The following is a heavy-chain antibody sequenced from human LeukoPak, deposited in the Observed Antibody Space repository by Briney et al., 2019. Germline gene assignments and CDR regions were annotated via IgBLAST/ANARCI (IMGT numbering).Heavy chain of an antibody. J-gene: IGHJ4*02. CDR1: GYTFTSYD. CDR2: MNPNSGNT. V-gene: IGHV1-8*01. CDR3: ARVFRYCSGGSCSYYFDY. D-gene: IGHD2-15*01. Sequence: ASVKVSCKASGYTFTSYDINWVRQATGQGLEWMGWMNPNSGNTGYAQKFQGRVTMTRNTSISTAYMELSSLRSEDTAVYYCARVFRYCSGGSCSYYFDYWGQGTLVTVSS.